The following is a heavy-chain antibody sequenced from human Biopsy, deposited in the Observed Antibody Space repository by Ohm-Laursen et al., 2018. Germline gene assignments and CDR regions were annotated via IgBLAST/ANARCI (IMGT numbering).Heavy chain of an antibody. V-gene: IGHV4-34*01. J-gene: IGHJ6*02. D-gene: IGHD3-16*01. CDR1: GGSWDIYY. Sequence: GTLSLTCTVNGGSWDIYYWSWVRQSPGKGLEWIGEINSSGTTNYNPSLKSRVTISTDRSKNQFSVSLSAVTAADTAVYYCARGGGEIPSFLIPAAMDVWGRGTTVTVSS. CDR3: ARGGGEIPSFLIPAAMDV. CDR2: INSSGTT.